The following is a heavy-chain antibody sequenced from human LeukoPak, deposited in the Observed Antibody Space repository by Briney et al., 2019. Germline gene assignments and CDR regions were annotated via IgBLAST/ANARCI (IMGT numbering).Heavy chain of an antibody. CDR1: GDSVSSNDAA. CDR3: ARENTLVRGTRNPFDY. D-gene: IGHD3-10*01. CDR2: TFYRSKWYY. Sequence: SQTLSLTCAISGDSVSSNDAAWNWIRQSPSRGLEWLVRTFYRSKWYYDSAVSVKSRITIKPDTSKNQFSLQLNSVTPEDTAVYYCARENTLVRGTRNPFDYWGRGTLVTVSS. J-gene: IGHJ4*02. V-gene: IGHV6-1*01.